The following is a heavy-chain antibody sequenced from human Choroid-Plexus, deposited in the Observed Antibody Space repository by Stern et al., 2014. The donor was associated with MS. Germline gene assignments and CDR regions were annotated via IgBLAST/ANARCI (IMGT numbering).Heavy chain of an antibody. D-gene: IGHD2/OR15-2a*01. CDR1: GFTFGSCA. CDR3: AKDRQYLTYFFDH. V-gene: IGHV3-30*18. J-gene: IGHJ5*02. Sequence: QVQLVQSGGGVVQPGRPLRLSCVASGFTFGSCAMHWVRQAPGKGLEWVAGVSYDGSNKYYAASVKGRVTISRDNSQNTLYMQMSSLRPEDTAVYYCAKDRQYLTYFFDHWGQGSLVTVSS. CDR2: VSYDGSNK.